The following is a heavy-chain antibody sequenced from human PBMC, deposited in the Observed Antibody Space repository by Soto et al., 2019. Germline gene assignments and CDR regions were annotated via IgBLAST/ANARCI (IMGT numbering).Heavy chain of an antibody. D-gene: IGHD3-22*01. CDR2: ISAYNGNT. CDR1: GYTFTSYG. V-gene: IGHV1-18*01. Sequence: QVQLVQSGAEVKKPGASVKVSCKASGYTFTSYGISWVRQAPGQGLEWMGWISAYNGNTKYAQKLQGRVSMTTDTXXXXXXXXXXXXXXXXXXXXXXXXXXXAQIVDYWGQGTLVTVSS. CDR3: XXXXXAQIVDY. J-gene: IGHJ4*02.